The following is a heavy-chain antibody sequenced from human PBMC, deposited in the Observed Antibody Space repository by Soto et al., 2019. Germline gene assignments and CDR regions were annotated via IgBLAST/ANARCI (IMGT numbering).Heavy chain of an antibody. V-gene: IGHV3-30*18. CDR3: AKSDRGVFGVVMSPALDPLDV. Sequence: QVQLVECGGGVVQPGRSLTLSCVVSGVTFRTYGIHWVRQAPGKGLEWVAVISYDGDYKSYADSVKGRFSISRDNSKNTVYLQLTSLGAEDTALYYCAKSDRGVFGVVMSPALDPLDVWGQGTMVAVSS. CDR1: GVTFRTYG. CDR2: ISYDGDYK. J-gene: IGHJ3*01. D-gene: IGHD3-3*01.